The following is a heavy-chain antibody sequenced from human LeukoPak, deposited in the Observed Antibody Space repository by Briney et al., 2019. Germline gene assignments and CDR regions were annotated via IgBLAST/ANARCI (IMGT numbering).Heavy chain of an antibody. V-gene: IGHV3-30*18. J-gene: IGHJ4*02. CDR1: GFTFSSYG. Sequence: PGGSLRLSCAASGFTFSSYGMHWVRQAPGKGLEWVAVISYDGSNKYYADSVKGRFTISRDNSKNTLYLQMNSLRAEDTAVYYCAKSCTLYCSGGSCYPKYFDYWGQGTLVTVSS. D-gene: IGHD2-15*01. CDR2: ISYDGSNK. CDR3: AKSCTLYCSGGSCYPKYFDY.